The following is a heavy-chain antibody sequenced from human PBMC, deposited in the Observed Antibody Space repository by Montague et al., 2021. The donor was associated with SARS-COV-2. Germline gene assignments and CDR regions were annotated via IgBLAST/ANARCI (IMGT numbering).Heavy chain of an antibody. CDR2: ISHDESNH. J-gene: IGHJ4*01. CDR1: RLPFNGYA. CDR3: AREGYRSGSFYIDY. V-gene: IGHV3-30*04. D-gene: IGHD1-26*01. Sequence: SLRLSCAASRLPFNGYAMHWVRQAPGKGLEWLTFISHDESNHRYADSVQGRFTISRDNSKSTLYLQMDSLRPEDTAVYYCAREGYRSGSFYIDYWGQGTLVTVSS.